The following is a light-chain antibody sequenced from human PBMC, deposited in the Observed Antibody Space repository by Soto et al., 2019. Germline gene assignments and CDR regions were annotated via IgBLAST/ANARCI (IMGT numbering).Light chain of an antibody. Sequence: IQLTQSPSSVSASIVDRVTISCQASHDISNFLNWYQQRPGKAPKLLIYDASTLKAGVPSRFRGSGYGTDFTLTITSLQPGDIATYYCQHCHDMPLTFGGGTKVDIK. J-gene: IGKJ4*01. V-gene: IGKV1-33*01. CDR2: DAS. CDR3: QHCHDMPLT. CDR1: HDISNF.